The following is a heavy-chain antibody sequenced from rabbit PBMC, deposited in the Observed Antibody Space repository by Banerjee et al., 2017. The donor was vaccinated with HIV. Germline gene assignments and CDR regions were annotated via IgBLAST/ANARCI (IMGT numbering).Heavy chain of an antibody. CDR1: GFTLSSYW. V-gene: IGHV1S40*01. CDR3: ARDLAGVIGWNFNL. CDR2: INTGASVTT. Sequence: QSLEESGGDLVKPGASLTLTCTASGFTLSSYWMWWVRQAPGKGLEWIACINTGASVTTYYASWAKGRFTISKTSSTTVTLQMTSLTAADTATYLCARDLAGVIGWNFNLWGPGTLVTVS. D-gene: IGHD4-1*01. J-gene: IGHJ4*01.